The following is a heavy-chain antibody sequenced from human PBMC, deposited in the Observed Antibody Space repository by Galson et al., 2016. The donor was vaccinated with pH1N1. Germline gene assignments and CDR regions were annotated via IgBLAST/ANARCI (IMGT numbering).Heavy chain of an antibody. CDR1: GYPFSSHD. CDR2: MRPNTGQT. V-gene: IGHV1-8*03. CDR3: ARGSPLWGYCGWY. Sequence: SVKVSCKVSGYPFSSHDINWVRQAPGQGLEWMGWMRPNTGQTGSAQKFQGRVTITGDTSISTAYMALSSLRCDDPAVYYCARGSPLWGYCGWYWGQGTLVTVSS. D-gene: IGHD2-21*01. J-gene: IGHJ4*02.